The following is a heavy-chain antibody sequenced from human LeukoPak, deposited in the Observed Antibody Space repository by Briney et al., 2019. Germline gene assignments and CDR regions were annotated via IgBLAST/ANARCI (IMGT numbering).Heavy chain of an antibody. D-gene: IGHD1-26*01. CDR2: IYTSGST. CDR1: GGSFSGYY. J-gene: IGHJ6*02. Sequence: SETLSLTCAVYGGSFSGYYWSWIRQPAGKGLEWIGRIYTSGSTDYNPSLKSRVTISVDTSKNQFSLKLSSVTAADTAVYYCARSGKRLNYYYGMDVWGQGTTVTVSS. CDR3: ARSGKRLNYYYGMDV. V-gene: IGHV4-59*10.